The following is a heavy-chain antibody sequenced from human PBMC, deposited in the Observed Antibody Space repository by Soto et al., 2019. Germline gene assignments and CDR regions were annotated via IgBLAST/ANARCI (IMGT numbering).Heavy chain of an antibody. V-gene: IGHV4-31*03. CDR1: RAFINSGGFY. CDR2: IFHSGST. CDR3: VRGGIAGHWFDP. J-gene: IGHJ5*02. Sequence: SDTLSLTCSVSRAFINSGGFYYSWILQPPGKGLEWLGYIFHSGSTLYTPSLRGRLTLSADTSRNQLSLHLTSVTAADTAVYYCVRGGIAGHWFDPWGQGILVT. D-gene: IGHD2-15*01.